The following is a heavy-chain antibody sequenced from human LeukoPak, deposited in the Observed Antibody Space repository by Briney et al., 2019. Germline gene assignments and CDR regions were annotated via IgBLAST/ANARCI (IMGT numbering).Heavy chain of an antibody. CDR1: GGXVSTYY. Sequence: SETLSLTCTVSGGXVSTYYCSWIRQPPGKELECIEYVSHSGITNCNPSLKSRLTMSLDTSKNHFSLRLSSVNAADTAVYYCARAGSGWSFDYWGQGSLVTVSS. CDR2: VSHSGIT. J-gene: IGHJ4*02. D-gene: IGHD6-19*01. V-gene: IGHV4-59*02. CDR3: ARAGSGWSFDY.